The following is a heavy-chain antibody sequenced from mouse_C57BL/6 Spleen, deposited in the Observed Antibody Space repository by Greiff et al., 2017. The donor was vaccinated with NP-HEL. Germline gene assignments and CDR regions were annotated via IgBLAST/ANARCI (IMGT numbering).Heavy chain of an antibody. V-gene: IGHV1-5*01. CDR2: IYPGNSDT. CDR3: TREDYDYDADGDYFDY. Sequence: VQLQQSGTVLARPGASVKMSCKTSGYTFTSYWMHWVKQRPGQGLEWIGAIYPGNSDTSYNQKFKGKAKLTAVTSASTAYMELSSLTNEDSAVYYCTREDYDYDADGDYFDYWGQGTTLTVSS. CDR1: GYTFTSYW. D-gene: IGHD2-4*01. J-gene: IGHJ2*01.